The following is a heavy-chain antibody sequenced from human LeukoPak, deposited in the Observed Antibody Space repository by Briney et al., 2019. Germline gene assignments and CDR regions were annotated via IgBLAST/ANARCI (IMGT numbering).Heavy chain of an antibody. CDR3: ASDPRTTGTTHY. CDR2: ISSSSSYI. D-gene: IGHD1-1*01. Sequence: PGGSLRLSCAASGFTFSSYSMNWVRQAPGKGLEWVSSISSSSSYIYYADSVKGRFTFSRDNAKNSLYLQMNSLRAEDTAVYYCASDPRTTGTTHYWGQGTLVTVSS. J-gene: IGHJ4*02. CDR1: GFTFSSYS. V-gene: IGHV3-21*04.